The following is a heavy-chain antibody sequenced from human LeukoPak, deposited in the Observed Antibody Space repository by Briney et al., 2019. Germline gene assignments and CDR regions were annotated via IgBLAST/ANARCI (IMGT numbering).Heavy chain of an antibody. CDR3: ARAGGGPYFQH. J-gene: IGHJ1*01. V-gene: IGHV3-30-3*01. CDR1: GFTFSSYA. CDR2: ISYDGSNK. D-gene: IGHD2-15*01. Sequence: GGSLRLSCAASGFTFSSYAMHWVRQAPGKGLEWVAVISYDGSNKYYADSVKGRFTISRDNSKNTLYLQMNSLRAEDTAVYYCARAGGGPYFQHWGQGTLVTVSS.